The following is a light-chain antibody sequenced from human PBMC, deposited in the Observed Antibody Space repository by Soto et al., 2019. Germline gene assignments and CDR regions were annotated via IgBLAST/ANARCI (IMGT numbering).Light chain of an antibody. J-gene: IGKJ1*01. CDR3: QHSGT. V-gene: IGKV1-5*01. Sequence: DIQMTQSPSTLSASVGDRVTITCRASQSISNWLAWYQQKPGKAPKLLIHDASTLDRGVPSRFSGSGSGTEFTLSISTLQTDDFASYYCQHSGTFGQGTQVQIK. CDR1: QSISNW. CDR2: DAS.